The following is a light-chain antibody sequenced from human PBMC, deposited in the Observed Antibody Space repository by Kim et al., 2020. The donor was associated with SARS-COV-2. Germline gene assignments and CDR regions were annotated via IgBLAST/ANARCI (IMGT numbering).Light chain of an antibody. CDR3: SSYAGDDSVL. Sequence: QSALTQPPSASASPGQSVTISCTGTSSDVGAYNRVSWYQQHPGKAPKLMIYEVNKRPSGVPDRVSGSKSGNTASLTVSGLQSEDEADFYCSSYAGDDSVLFGGGTQLTVL. V-gene: IGLV2-8*01. J-gene: IGLJ2*01. CDR1: SSDVGAYNR. CDR2: EVN.